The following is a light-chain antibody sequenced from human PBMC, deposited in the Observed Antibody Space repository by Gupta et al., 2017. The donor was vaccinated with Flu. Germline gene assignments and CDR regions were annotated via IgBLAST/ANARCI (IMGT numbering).Light chain of an antibody. CDR2: GAS. Sequence: IVMTQSPATLSVSPGERATLSCRASQSVSSNLAWYQQKPGQAPRLLIYGASTRSTDIPASFTGSGSGTEFTLTISSLQAEDFAVYYCQQYNTWPLTFGGGTKVEIK. V-gene: IGKV3-15*01. J-gene: IGKJ4*01. CDR1: QSVSSN. CDR3: QQYNTWPLT.